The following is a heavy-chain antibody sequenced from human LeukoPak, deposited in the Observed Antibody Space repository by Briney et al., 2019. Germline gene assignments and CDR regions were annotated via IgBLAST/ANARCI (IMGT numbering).Heavy chain of an antibody. Sequence: GASVKVSCKASGYTFSGYYIHWVRQAPGQGLEWMGWINPNSGGTNFAQKFQGRVSMTRDTSISTAYMELRRLTSDDTAVYYCARDVSGSYYSLDYWGQGTLVTVSS. CDR3: ARDVSGSYYSLDY. CDR1: GYTFSGYY. J-gene: IGHJ4*02. CDR2: INPNSGGT. V-gene: IGHV1-2*02. D-gene: IGHD3-10*01.